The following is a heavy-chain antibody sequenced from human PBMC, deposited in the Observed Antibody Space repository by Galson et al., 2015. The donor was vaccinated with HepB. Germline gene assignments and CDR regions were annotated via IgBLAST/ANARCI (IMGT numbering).Heavy chain of an antibody. CDR2: IWYDGSNK. CDR1: GFTFSSYG. D-gene: IGHD4-23*01. J-gene: IGHJ4*02. CDR3: ARGRGYGGNSWRFDY. Sequence: SLRLSCAASGFTFSSYGMHWVRQAPGKGLEWVAVIWYDGSNKYYADSVKGRFTISRDNSKNTLYLQMNSLRAEDTAVYYCARGRGYGGNSWRFDYWGQGTLVTVSS. V-gene: IGHV3-33*08.